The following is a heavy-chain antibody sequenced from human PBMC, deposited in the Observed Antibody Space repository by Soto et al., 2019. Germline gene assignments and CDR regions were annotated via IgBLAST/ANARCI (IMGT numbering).Heavy chain of an antibody. CDR3: ARGRGEVYCSSTSCYGY. D-gene: IGHD2-2*01. Sequence: QVQLKQWGAGLLKPSETLSLTCAVYGGSFSGYYWSWIRQPPGKGLEWIGEINHSGSTNYNPSLKSRVTISVDTSKNQFSLTLSSMTAADTAVYYCARGRGEVYCSSTSCYGYWGQGTLVTVSS. CDR2: INHSGST. V-gene: IGHV4-34*01. J-gene: IGHJ4*02. CDR1: GGSFSGYY.